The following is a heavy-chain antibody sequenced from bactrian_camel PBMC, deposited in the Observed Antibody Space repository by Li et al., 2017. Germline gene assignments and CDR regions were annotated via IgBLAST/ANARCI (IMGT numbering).Heavy chain of an antibody. CDR2: IDSDGDT. J-gene: IGHJ6*01. CDR1: GYIYSKVC. V-gene: IGHV3S53*01. CDR3: AAGQGVGWCLDVIRVGAEADFDY. D-gene: IGHD5*01. Sequence: VQLVESGGGSVQAGESLSFSCVVSGYIYSKVCMGWFRQAPGKAREGIAVIDSDGDTAYAESMKDRFTISVDNAKNTLYLQMNSLKPEDTATYYCAAGQGVGWCLDVIRVGAEADFDYWGHGTQVTVS.